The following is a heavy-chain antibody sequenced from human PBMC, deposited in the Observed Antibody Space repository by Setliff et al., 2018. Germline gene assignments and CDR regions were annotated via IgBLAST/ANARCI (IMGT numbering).Heavy chain of an antibody. V-gene: IGHV3-23*01. D-gene: IGHD3-22*01. J-gene: IGHJ6*03. CDR3: ARAKPHYYDSSGYYEGSMDV. CDR2: ISGSGGST. Sequence: QPGGSLRLSCAASGFTFSSYAMSWVRQAPGKGLEWVSAISGSGGSTYYADSVKGRFTISRDNSKNTLYLQMNSLRAEDTAVYYCARAKPHYYDSSGYYEGSMDVWGKGTTVTVSS. CDR1: GFTFSSYA.